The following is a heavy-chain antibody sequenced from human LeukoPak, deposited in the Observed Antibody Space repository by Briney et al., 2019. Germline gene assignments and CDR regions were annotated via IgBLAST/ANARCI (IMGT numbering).Heavy chain of an antibody. CDR3: AREVHFCPTRTCDPISIAAADPPYPYYFDY. Sequence: SETLSLTCTVSGGSISSGGYYWSWIRQHPGKGLEWIGYIYYSGSTYYNPSLKSRVTISVDTSKNQFSLKLSSVTAADTAVYYCAREVHFCPTRTCDPISIAAADPPYPYYFDYWGQGTLVTVSS. D-gene: IGHD6-13*01. CDR2: IYYSGST. J-gene: IGHJ4*02. CDR1: GGSISSGGYY. V-gene: IGHV4-31*03.